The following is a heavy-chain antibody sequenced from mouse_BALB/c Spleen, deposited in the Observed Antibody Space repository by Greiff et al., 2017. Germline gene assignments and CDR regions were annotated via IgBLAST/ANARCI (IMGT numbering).Heavy chain of an antibody. J-gene: IGHJ1*01. CDR3: ARSYDGYWYFDV. Sequence: EVQGVDSGGGLVKPGGSLKLSCAASGFTFSSYAMSWVRQTPEKRLEWVASISSGGSTYYPDSVKGRFTISRDNARNILYLQMSSLRSEDTAMYYCARSYDGYWYFDVWGAGTTVTVSS. CDR2: ISSGGST. V-gene: IGHV5-6-5*01. D-gene: IGHD2-3*01. CDR1: GFTFSSYA.